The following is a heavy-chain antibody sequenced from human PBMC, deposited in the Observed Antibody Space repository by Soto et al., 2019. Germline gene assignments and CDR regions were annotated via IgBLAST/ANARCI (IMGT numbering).Heavy chain of an antibody. V-gene: IGHV1-18*04. CDR2: ISAYNGNT. D-gene: IGHD3-16*02. J-gene: IGHJ5*02. Sequence: GASVKVSCKASGYTFTSYGISWVRQAPGQGLEWMGWISAYNGNTNYAQKLQGRVTMTTDTSTSTAYMELRSLRSEDTAVYYCARSSGGVFGIIIEGSNWLAPCGQGSLVTVSS. CDR1: GYTFTSYG. CDR3: ARSSGGVFGIIIEGSNWLAP.